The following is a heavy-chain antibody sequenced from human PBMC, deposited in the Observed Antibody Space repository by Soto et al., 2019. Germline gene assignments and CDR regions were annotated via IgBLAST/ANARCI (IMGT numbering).Heavy chain of an antibody. V-gene: IGHV3-7*01. CDR1: GFTFSSYW. Sequence: GGSLRLSCAASGFTFSSYWMSWVRQAPGKGLEWVANIKQDGSEKYYVDSVKGRFTISRDNAKNSLYLQMNSLRAEDTAVYYCARGLGDYGDYDDHTLFDPWGQGTLVTVSS. CDR3: ARGLGDYGDYDDHTLFDP. CDR2: IKQDGSEK. D-gene: IGHD4-17*01. J-gene: IGHJ5*02.